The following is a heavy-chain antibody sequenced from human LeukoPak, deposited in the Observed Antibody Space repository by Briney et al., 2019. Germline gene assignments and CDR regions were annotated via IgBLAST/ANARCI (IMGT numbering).Heavy chain of an antibody. CDR1: GGSISSGDYY. J-gene: IGHJ4*02. D-gene: IGHD3-22*01. Sequence: SETLSLTCTVSGGSISSGDYYWSWIRQPPGKGLEWIGYIYYSGSTYYNPSLKSRVTISVDTSKNQFSLKLSSVTAADTAVYYCARRSYYYDSSGYIDWGQGTLVTVSS. CDR2: IYYSGST. CDR3: ARRSYYYDSSGYID. V-gene: IGHV4-30-4*02.